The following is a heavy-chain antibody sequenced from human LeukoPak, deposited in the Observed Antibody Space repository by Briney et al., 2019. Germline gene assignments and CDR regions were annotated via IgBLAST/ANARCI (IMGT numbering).Heavy chain of an antibody. CDR1: GGTFSSYA. J-gene: IGHJ6*02. CDR3: ARDIVVGKGGIDV. CDR2: LIPLLGIA. D-gene: IGHD2-2*01. V-gene: IGHV1-69*04. Sequence: WASVKVSCKASGGTFSSYAISWVRQAPGQGLEWMGRLIPLLGIANYAQKLQGRFTIIADKSTSTAYMQLSSLRSEDTAVYYCARDIVVGKGGIDVWGQGTTVTVSS.